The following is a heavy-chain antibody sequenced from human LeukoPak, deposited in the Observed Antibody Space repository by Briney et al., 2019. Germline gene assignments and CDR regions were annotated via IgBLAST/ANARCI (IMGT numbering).Heavy chain of an antibody. CDR2: ISGSGGST. CDR3: AKGYYSSSSYFDY. J-gene: IGHJ4*02. Sequence: GGSLRLSCAASGFTFSDYYMSWIRQAPGKGLEWVSAISGSGGSTYYADSVKGRFTISRDNSKNTLYLQMNSLRAEDTAVYYCAKGYYSSSSYFDYWGQGTLVTVSS. CDR1: GFTFSDYY. D-gene: IGHD6-6*01. V-gene: IGHV3-23*01.